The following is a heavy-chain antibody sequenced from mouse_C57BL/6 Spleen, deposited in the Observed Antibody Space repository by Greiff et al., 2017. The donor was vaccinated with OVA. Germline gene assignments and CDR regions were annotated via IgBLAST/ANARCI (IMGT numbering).Heavy chain of an antibody. CDR1: GFTFSSYA. V-gene: IGHV5-4*01. D-gene: IGHD1-1*01. J-gene: IGHJ1*03. CDR3: AREGGIITTVAATGYFDV. CDR2: ISDGGSYT. Sequence: EVKVVESGGGLVKPGGSLKLSCAASGFTFSSYAMSWVRQTPEKRLEWVATISDGGSYTYYPDNVKGRFTISRDNAKNNLYLQMSHLKSEDTAMYYCAREGGIITTVAATGYFDVWGTGTTVTVSS.